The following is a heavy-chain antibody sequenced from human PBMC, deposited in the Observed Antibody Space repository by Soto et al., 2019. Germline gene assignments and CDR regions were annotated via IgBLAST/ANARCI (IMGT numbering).Heavy chain of an antibody. J-gene: IGHJ2*01. V-gene: IGHV3-23*01. CDR2: ISGSGGST. Sequence: GGSLRLSCAAPGFTFCSYALSWVPPAPGKGLEWVSAISGSGGSTYYADSVKGRFTISRDNSKSTLYLQMNSLRAEDTAVYYCAKDWATVVTSWYFDLWGRGTLVTVSS. CDR1: GFTFCSYA. CDR3: AKDWATVVTSWYFDL. D-gene: IGHD2-21*02.